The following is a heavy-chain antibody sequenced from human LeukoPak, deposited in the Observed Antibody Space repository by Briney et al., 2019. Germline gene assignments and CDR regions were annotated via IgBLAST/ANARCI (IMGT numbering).Heavy chain of an antibody. CDR1: GYSFISYW. CDR2: IYPGDSDT. CDR3: ARLRYCGGGSCYGMHV. D-gene: IGHD2-15*01. V-gene: IGHV5-51*01. Sequence: GESLKISCKGSGYSFISYWIGWVRQMPGKGLEWMRIIYPGDSDTRYSPSFQGQVTISADKSISTAYLRWSSLKASDTAMYYCARLRYCGGGSCYGMHVWGQGTTVTVSS. J-gene: IGHJ6*02.